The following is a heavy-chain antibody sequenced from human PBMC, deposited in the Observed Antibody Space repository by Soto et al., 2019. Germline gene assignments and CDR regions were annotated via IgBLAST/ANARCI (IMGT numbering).Heavy chain of an antibody. J-gene: IGHJ4*02. CDR1: GYTFTTYG. CDR2: INAGNGNT. CDR3: ARSSGWPNFDY. D-gene: IGHD6-19*01. Sequence: VASVKVSCKASGYTFTTYGISWVRQAPGQRLEWMGWINAGNGNTKYSQKFQGRVTITRDTSASTAYMELSSLRSEDTAVYYCARSSGWPNFDYWGQGTLVTVSS. V-gene: IGHV1-3*01.